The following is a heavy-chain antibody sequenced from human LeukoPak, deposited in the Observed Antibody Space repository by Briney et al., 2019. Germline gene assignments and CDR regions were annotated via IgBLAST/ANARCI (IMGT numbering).Heavy chain of an antibody. CDR1: GGSFSGYY. D-gene: IGHD3-9*01. J-gene: IGHJ5*02. CDR2: INHSGST. Sequence: NPSETLSLTCAVYGGSFSGYYWSWIRQPPGKGLEWIGEINHSGSTNYNPSLKSRVTISVDTSKNQFSLKLSSVTAADTAVYYCAREDYDILTGYLRDDWFDPWGRGTLVTVSS. V-gene: IGHV4-34*01. CDR3: AREDYDILTGYLRDDWFDP.